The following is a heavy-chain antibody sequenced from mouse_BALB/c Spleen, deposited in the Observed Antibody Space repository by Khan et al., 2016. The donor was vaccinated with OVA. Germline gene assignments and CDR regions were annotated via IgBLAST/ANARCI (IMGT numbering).Heavy chain of an antibody. CDR1: GYTFTDYY. J-gene: IGHJ2*01. CDR3: ARGDYGLYYFDY. CDR2: IYPGSGNP. Sequence: QVQLQQSGAELARPGASVKLSCKATGYTFTDYYINWVKRRTGQGLEWIGDIYPGSGNPYYNEKFKGTATLIADKSSSTAYMQLSSLTSEDSAVYFCARGDYGLYYFDYWGQGTTLTVSS. D-gene: IGHD1-2*01. V-gene: IGHV1-77*01.